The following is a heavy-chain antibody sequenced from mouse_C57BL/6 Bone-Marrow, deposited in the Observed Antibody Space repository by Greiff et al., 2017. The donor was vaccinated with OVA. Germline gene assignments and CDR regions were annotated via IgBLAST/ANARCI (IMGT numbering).Heavy chain of an antibody. J-gene: IGHJ4*01. Sequence: VKLVESGGGLVQPGGSLSLSCAASGFTFTDYYMSWVRQPPGKALEWLGFIRNKANGYTTEYSASVKGRFTISRDNSQSILYLQMNALRAEDSATYYCARSITTVAPYAMDYWGQGTSVTVSS. D-gene: IGHD1-1*01. CDR2: IRNKANGYTT. CDR3: ARSITTVAPYAMDY. CDR1: GFTFTDYY. V-gene: IGHV7-3*01.